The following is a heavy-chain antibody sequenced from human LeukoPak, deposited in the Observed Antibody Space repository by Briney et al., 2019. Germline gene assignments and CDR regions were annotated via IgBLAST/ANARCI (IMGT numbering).Heavy chain of an antibody. V-gene: IGHV4-59*08. Sequence: SETLSLTCTVSGGSVKNDYWTWIRQSPGKGLEWIGYISYSVTTNYNPSLKSRVSMSIDTSKNQFSLRLTSVTAADTAVYYCVRHFPSDDWNYDHWGQGTLVTVSS. J-gene: IGHJ4*02. CDR2: ISYSVTT. D-gene: IGHD1-7*01. CDR3: VRHFPSDDWNYDH. CDR1: GGSVKNDY.